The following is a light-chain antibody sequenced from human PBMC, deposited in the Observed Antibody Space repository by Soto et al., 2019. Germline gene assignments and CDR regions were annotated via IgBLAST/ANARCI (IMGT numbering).Light chain of an antibody. J-gene: IGLJ1*01. CDR2: EGN. Sequence: QSALTQPAAVSGSPGQSITISCTGTSGDVGSYNLVSWYQQHPGKAPNLMIFEGNKRPSGVSNRFSGSKSGNTASLTISGLQAEDEADYYCCSYAGSSTFLVFGTGTKLTVL. V-gene: IGLV2-23*01. CDR3: CSYAGSSTFLV. CDR1: SGDVGSYNL.